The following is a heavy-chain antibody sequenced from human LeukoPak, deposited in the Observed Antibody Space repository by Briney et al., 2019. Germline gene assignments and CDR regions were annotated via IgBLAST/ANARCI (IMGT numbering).Heavy chain of an antibody. CDR1: GYTFTRYY. CDR2: INPNGGGT. D-gene: IGHD1-26*01. V-gene: IGHV1-46*01. J-gene: IGHJ4*02. CDR3: ARGGLGSGSYTFFDY. Sequence: GASGKGSCKASGYTFTRYYMHWVRQAPGQGLEWMGIINPNGGGTNYAQKFQGRVTMTRDASTSTVYMELSSLRSEDTAVYYCARGGLGSGSYTFFDYWGQGTLVTVSS.